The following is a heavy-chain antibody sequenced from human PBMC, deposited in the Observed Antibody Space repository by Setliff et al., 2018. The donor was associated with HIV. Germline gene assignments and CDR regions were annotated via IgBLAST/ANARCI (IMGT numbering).Heavy chain of an antibody. J-gene: IGHJ1*01. CDR3: ASRGIVEVTISLPDEYFVH. CDR2: IYYSGTT. Sequence: SETLSLTCTVSGGSIDSTSYSWGWIRQPPGKGPEWIGSIYYSGTTYYNPSLKSRVSISVDRSRNQFSLTLSSVTAADTATYSCASRGIVEVTISLPDEYFVHWGHGTLVTVSS. D-gene: IGHD2-15*01. CDR1: GGSIDSTSYS. V-gene: IGHV4-39*01.